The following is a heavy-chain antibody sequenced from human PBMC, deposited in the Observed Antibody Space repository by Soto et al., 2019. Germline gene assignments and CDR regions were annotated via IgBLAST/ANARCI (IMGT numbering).Heavy chain of an antibody. V-gene: IGHV4-39*02. CDR2: IDYRGTT. CDR1: GASISSSSYF. Sequence: QLQLQESGPGLAKPSETLSLNCTVSGASISSSSYFWAWIRRTPGKGLEWIASIDYRGTTYKNPSLKSRVTISLDTSKNHFSLNLGSVTAADTALYYCSRRAPEGFDPWGQGTLVTVSP. J-gene: IGHJ5*02. CDR3: SRRAPEGFDP.